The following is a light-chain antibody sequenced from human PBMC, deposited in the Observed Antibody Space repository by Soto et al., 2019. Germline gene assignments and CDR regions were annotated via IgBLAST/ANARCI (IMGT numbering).Light chain of an antibody. CDR1: QDISNY. Sequence: DIQMNQSPASLSSSVGDRVTITCQASQDISNYLNWFQQKPGRAPKLLIRDASRLQTVVPSRFSGSGSGAHFTFTIPSLQHEAIATYYCQPSHIPALTFGGATKVET. V-gene: IGKV1-33*01. CDR3: QPSHIPALT. J-gene: IGKJ4*01. CDR2: DAS.